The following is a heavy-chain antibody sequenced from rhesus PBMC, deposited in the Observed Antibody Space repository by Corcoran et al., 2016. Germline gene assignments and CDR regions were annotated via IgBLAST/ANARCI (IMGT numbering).Heavy chain of an antibody. V-gene: IGHV4-165*01. CDR1: GGSISGPY. CDR2: IGGRRGRT. CDR3: ARASKWVQN. J-gene: IGHJ4*01. D-gene: IGHD5-24*01. Sequence: QVQLEESGPGLVKPSETLSLTCAVSGGSISGPYWNWIRQPPGKGLGWIGYIGGRRGRTAYNPALKGRVPISPDPSKNQLSLRLSSVTAADTAVYYCARASKWVQNWGQGVLVTVSS.